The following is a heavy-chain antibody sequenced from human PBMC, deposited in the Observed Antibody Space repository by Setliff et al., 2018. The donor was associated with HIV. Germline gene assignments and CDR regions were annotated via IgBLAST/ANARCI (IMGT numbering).Heavy chain of an antibody. CDR3: ARGRVLRGYYYYYMDV. CDR1: GGTFSSYA. Sequence: GASVKFSCKASGGTFSSYAISWVRQAPGQGLEWMGGIIPILGIANYAQKFQGRVTITADKSTSTAYMELSSLRSEDTAVYYCARGRVLRGYYYYYMDVWGKGTTVTVSS. V-gene: IGHV1-69*10. CDR2: IIPILGIA. J-gene: IGHJ6*03. D-gene: IGHD3-3*01.